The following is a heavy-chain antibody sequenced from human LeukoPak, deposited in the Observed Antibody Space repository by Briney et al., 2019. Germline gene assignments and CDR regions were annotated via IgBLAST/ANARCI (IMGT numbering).Heavy chain of an antibody. CDR1: GGSISSYY. CDR2: IYTSGST. Sequence: PSETLSLTCTVSGGSISSYYWSWIRQPAGKGLEWIGRIYTSGSTNYNPSLKSRVTMSLDKSKNQFPLKLNSVTAADTAVYYCARDITGTPADFDYWGQGTLVTVSS. CDR3: ARDITGTPADFDY. J-gene: IGHJ4*02. V-gene: IGHV4-4*07. D-gene: IGHD1-7*01.